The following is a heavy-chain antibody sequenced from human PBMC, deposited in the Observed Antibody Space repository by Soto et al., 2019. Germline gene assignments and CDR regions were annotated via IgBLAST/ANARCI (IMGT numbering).Heavy chain of an antibody. CDR1: GFTFSSYT. CDR2: ISYDGSNK. D-gene: IGHD3-22*01. J-gene: IGHJ5*02. V-gene: IGHV3-30-3*01. CDR3: ARDYYDSSGYPPGWFDP. Sequence: GGSLRLSCAASGFTFSSYTMHWVRQAPGKGLEWVAVISYDGSNKYYADSVKGRFTISRDNSKNTLYLQMNSLRAEDTAVYYCARDYYDSSGYPPGWFDPWGQGTLVTVSS.